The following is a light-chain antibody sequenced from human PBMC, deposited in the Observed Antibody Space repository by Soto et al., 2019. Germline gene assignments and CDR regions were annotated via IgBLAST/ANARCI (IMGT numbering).Light chain of an antibody. J-gene: IGKJ4*01. CDR1: QDISTY. V-gene: IGKV1-27*01. CDR3: QQYENAPLT. CDR2: AAY. Sequence: DIQMTQAPSSLSASVGDRVTITCRARQDISTYLAWYQQKPGKVPKLLISAAYTLQSGVPPRFSGSGSGTDFNLTISSLQPEDVATYYCQQYENAPLTFGGGTKVEIK.